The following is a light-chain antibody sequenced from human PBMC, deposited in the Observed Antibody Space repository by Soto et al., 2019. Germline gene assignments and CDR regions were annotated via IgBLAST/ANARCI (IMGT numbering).Light chain of an antibody. J-gene: IGKJ1*01. CDR2: AAS. V-gene: IGKV1-39*01. CDR3: QQSYSTHWT. CDR1: QSISSY. Sequence: DIQMTQSPSSLSASVGDRVTITCRSSQSISSYLNWYQQKPEKATKLLIYAASSLQSGVSSRFSGSGSGTDITLNISSLQPEDFATYYCQQSYSTHWTFGQGTQVEIK.